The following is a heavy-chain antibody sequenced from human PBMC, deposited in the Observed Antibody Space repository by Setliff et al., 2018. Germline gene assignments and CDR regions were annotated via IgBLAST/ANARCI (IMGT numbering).Heavy chain of an antibody. CDR3: ATSYSGSYYGY. J-gene: IGHJ4*02. V-gene: IGHV1-18*01. Sequence: ASVKVSCKASGYTFTSYGISWVRQAPGQGLEWMGWISPNSGGTNYSQKFQGRVTITRDTSASTAYMEVSSLRSEDTAVYYCATSYSGSYYGYWGQGTLVTVSS. CDR2: ISPNSGGT. CDR1: GYTFTSYG. D-gene: IGHD1-26*01.